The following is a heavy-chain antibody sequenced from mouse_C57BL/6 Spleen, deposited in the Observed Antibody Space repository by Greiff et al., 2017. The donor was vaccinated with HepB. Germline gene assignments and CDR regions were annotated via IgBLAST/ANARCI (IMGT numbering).Heavy chain of an antibody. V-gene: IGHV1-61*01. CDR2: IYPSDSET. Sequence: QVQLQQPGAELVRPGSSVKLSCKASGYTFTSYWMDWVKQRPGQGLEWIGNIYPSDSETHYNQKFKDKATLTVDKSSSTAYMQLSSLTSEDSAAYYCARMGGTDWYFDVWGTGTTVTVSS. CDR1: GYTFTSYW. D-gene: IGHD2-14*01. J-gene: IGHJ1*03. CDR3: ARMGGTDWYFDV.